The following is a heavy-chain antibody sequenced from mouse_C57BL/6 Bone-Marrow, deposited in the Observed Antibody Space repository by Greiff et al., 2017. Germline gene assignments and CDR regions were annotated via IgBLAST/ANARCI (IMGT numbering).Heavy chain of an antibody. J-gene: IGHJ3*01. V-gene: IGHV1-39*01. D-gene: IGHD2-3*01. CDR1: GYSFTDYN. Sequence: VQLQQSGPELVKPGASVKISCKASGYSFTDYNMNWVKQSNGKSLEWIGVINPNYGTISYNQKFMGKATFTVVQSSSTAYMQLNCLTSEDSAVYYCAKSLDGYYQAWFAYWGQGTLVTVSA. CDR3: AKSLDGYYQAWFAY. CDR2: INPNYGTI.